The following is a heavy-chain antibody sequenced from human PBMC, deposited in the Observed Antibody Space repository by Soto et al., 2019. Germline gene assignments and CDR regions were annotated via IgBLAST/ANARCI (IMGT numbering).Heavy chain of an antibody. Sequence: QVQLVESGGGVVQPGRSLRLSCAASGFTFSSYAKHWVRQAPGKGLEWVAVISYDGSNKYYADSVKGRFTISRDNSKNTLYLQMNSLRAEDTAVYYCASGEWYGDFDYWGQGTLVTVSS. D-gene: IGHD3-3*01. CDR3: ASGEWYGDFDY. CDR1: GFTFSSYA. J-gene: IGHJ4*02. V-gene: IGHV3-30-3*01. CDR2: ISYDGSNK.